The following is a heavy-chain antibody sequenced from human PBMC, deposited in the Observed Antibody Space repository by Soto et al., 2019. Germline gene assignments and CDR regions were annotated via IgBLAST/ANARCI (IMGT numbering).Heavy chain of an antibody. J-gene: IGHJ4*02. D-gene: IGHD3-16*01. V-gene: IGHV3-23*05. Sequence: EVQLLESGGGLVQPGGSLRLSCIASGFSFSNYAMIWVRQAPGKGPEWVSSIEISGRATYYADDVKGRFTISRDDFKNSVYLQMNSLRGEDTAVYFCAKGDGGYFDHWGQGSLVTVSS. CDR2: IEISGRAT. CDR3: AKGDGGYFDH. CDR1: GFSFSNYA.